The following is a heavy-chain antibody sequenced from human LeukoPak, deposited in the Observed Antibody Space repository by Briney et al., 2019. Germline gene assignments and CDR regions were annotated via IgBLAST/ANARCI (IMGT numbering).Heavy chain of an antibody. CDR1: GYTFTGYY. D-gene: IGHD3-22*01. CDR3: ARGYYYDSSGYFLRAFDI. CDR2: INPNSGGT. J-gene: IGHJ3*02. Sequence: ASVKVSCKASGYTFTGYYMHWVRQAPGQGLEWMGWINPNSGGTNYAQKFQGRVTMTRDTSISTAYMELSRLRSDDTAVYYCARGYYYDSSGYFLRAFDIWGQGTMVTVSS. V-gene: IGHV1-2*02.